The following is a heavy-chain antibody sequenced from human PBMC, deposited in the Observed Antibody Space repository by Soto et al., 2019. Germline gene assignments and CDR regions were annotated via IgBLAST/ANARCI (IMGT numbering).Heavy chain of an antibody. D-gene: IGHD2-2*01. V-gene: IGHV3-9*01. J-gene: IGHJ4*02. CDR3: ARSLQYCSSTSCRAYFYY. CDR2: NSWNSGNT. Sequence: ESGGGLVQPGRSLRLSCAASGFTIDTSAMHWVRQAPGKGLAWVSSNSWNSGNTDYAGSVKGRFIISRDSAKNSLYLQMNSLRAEATALYYCARSLQYCSSTSCRAYFYYWGQRTLVTVSS. CDR1: GFTIDTSA.